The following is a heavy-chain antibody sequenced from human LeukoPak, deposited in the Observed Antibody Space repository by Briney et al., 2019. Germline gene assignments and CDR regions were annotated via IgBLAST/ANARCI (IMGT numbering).Heavy chain of an antibody. V-gene: IGHV1-69*04. CDR1: GGTFSSYA. Sequence: ASVRVSCKASGGTFSSYAISWVRQAPGQGLEWMGRIIPIFGIANYAQKFQGRVTITADKSTSTAYMELSSLRSEDTAVYYCASGLKTVTLDYWGQGTLVTVSS. CDR2: IIPIFGIA. J-gene: IGHJ4*02. D-gene: IGHD4-17*01. CDR3: ASGLKTVTLDY.